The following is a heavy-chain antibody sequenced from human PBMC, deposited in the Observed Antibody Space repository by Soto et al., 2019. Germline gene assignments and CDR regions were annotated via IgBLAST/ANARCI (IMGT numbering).Heavy chain of an antibody. Sequence: GSLRLSCAASGFTFSSYAMHWVRQAPGKGLEWVAVISYDGSNKYYADSVKGRFTVSRDNAKNTLYLQMNSLRAEDTAVYYCARDAYISGYYQFDYWGQGTLVTVSS. V-gene: IGHV3-30-3*01. CDR3: ARDAYISGYYQFDY. CDR2: ISYDGSNK. CDR1: GFTFSSYA. J-gene: IGHJ4*02. D-gene: IGHD5-12*01.